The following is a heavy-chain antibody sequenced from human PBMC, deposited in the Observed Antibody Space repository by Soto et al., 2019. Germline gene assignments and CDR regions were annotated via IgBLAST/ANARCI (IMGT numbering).Heavy chain of an antibody. CDR2: IFSDNER. J-gene: IGHJ6*02. V-gene: IGHV2-26*01. D-gene: IGHD4-17*01. CDR3: ARMNVDSYQFYYAMDV. Sequence: SGPTLVNPTDTLTLTCTVSGFSLTTGKMGVSWTRQPPGKALEWLAHIFSDNERSYSTSLQGRLTISKDTSGSQVVLSMTNVDPVDTATYYCARMNVDSYQFYYAMDVWGQGTTVTVSS. CDR1: GFSLTTGKMG.